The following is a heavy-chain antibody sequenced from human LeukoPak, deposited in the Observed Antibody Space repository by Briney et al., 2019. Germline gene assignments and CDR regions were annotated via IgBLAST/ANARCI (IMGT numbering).Heavy chain of an antibody. CDR1: GFTFSDYY. J-gene: IGHJ4*02. V-gene: IGHV3-11*01. D-gene: IGHD6-19*01. CDR3: AKDAGTGIGVAGASDY. CDR2: ISSSGSTI. Sequence: GGSLRLSCAASGFTFSDYYMSWIRQAPGKGLEWVSYISSSGSTIYYADSVKGRFTISRDNARNSLYLQMISLRAEDTALYYCAKDAGTGIGVAGASDYWGQGTLVTVSS.